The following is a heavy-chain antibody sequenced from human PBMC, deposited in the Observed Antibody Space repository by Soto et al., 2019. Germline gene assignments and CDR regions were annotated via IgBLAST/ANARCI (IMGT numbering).Heavy chain of an antibody. J-gene: IGHJ4*02. CDR2: ISGSGGST. V-gene: IGHV3-23*01. D-gene: IGHD2-15*01. Sequence: GGSLRLSCAASGFTFSSYAMSWVRQAPGKGLEWVSAISGSGGSTYYADSVKGRFTISRDNSKNTLYLQMNSLRAEDTAVYYCAKDLFVCSGGSCYPPPIDYWGQGTLVTVSS. CDR3: AKDLFVCSGGSCYPPPIDY. CDR1: GFTFSSYA.